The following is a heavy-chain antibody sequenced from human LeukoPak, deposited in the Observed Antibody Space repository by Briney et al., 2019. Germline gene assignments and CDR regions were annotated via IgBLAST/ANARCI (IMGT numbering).Heavy chain of an antibody. CDR3: ATEIFGSGSYPDY. CDR1: GFTFSTYA. V-gene: IGHV3-33*01. Sequence: GGSLRLSCAAPGFTFSTYALHWVRQAPGKGLEWVALIWHDASHTFYTDSVKGRFTISRDNSKNTVYLQMSRLGGEDTAVYYCATEIFGSGSYPDYWGQGTLVTVSS. J-gene: IGHJ4*02. D-gene: IGHD3-10*01. CDR2: IWHDASHT.